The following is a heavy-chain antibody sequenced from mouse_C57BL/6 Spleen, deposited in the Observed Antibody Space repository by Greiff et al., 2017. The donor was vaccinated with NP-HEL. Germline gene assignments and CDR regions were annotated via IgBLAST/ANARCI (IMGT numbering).Heavy chain of an antibody. CDR1: GFTFSDYG. CDR3: AITTVVATDY. J-gene: IGHJ4*01. Sequence: EVQVVESGGGLVKPGGSLKLSCAASGFTFSDYGMHWVRQAPEKGLEWVAYISSGSSTIYYADTVKGRFTISRNNAKNTLFLQMTSLRSEDTAMYYCAITTVVATDYWGQGTSVTVSS. V-gene: IGHV5-17*01. CDR2: ISSGSSTI. D-gene: IGHD1-1*01.